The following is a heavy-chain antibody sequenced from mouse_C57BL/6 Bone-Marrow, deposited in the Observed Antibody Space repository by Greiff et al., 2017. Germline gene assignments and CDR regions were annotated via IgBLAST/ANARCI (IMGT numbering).Heavy chain of an antibody. V-gene: IGHV14-4*01. Sequence: DVKLVESGAELVRPGASVKLSCTASGFNIKDDYMHWVKQRPEQGLEWIGWIDPENGDTEYASKFQGKATITADTSSNTAYLQLSSLTSEDTAVYYCTTRTAQATWGYAMDYWGQGTSVTVSS. J-gene: IGHJ4*01. D-gene: IGHD3-2*02. CDR2: IDPENGDT. CDR1: GFNIKDDY. CDR3: TTRTAQATWGYAMDY.